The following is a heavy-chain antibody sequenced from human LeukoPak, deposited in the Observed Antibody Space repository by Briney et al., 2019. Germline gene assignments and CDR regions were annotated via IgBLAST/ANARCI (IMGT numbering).Heavy chain of an antibody. J-gene: IGHJ4*02. CDR2: ITPGGGT. CDR3: AKDSGWYALSYFDY. CDR1: EFTFSSYV. V-gene: IGHV3-23*01. D-gene: IGHD6-19*01. Sequence: GGSLRLSCAASEFTFSSYVMAWVRQAPGKGLEWVSTITPGGGTYYADSVKGRFTISRDNSKNTLYLQMNSLRAEDTAVYYCAKDSGWYALSYFDYWGQGTLVTVSS.